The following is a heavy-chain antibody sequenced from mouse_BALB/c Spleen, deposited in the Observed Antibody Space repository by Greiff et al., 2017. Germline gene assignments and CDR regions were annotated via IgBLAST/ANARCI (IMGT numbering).Heavy chain of an antibody. Sequence: VQLQESGAELVRPGTSVKVSCKASGYAFTNYLIEWVKQRPGQGLEWIGVINPGSGGTNYNEKFKGKATLTADKSSSTAYMQLSSPTSEDSAVYYCARGSGFDYWGQGTTLTVSS. CDR3: ARGSGFDY. CDR1: GYAFTNYL. V-gene: IGHV1-54*01. J-gene: IGHJ2*01. CDR2: INPGSGGT. D-gene: IGHD3-1*01.